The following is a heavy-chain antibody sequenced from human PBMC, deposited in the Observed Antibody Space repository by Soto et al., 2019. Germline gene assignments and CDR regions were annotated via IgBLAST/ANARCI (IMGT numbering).Heavy chain of an antibody. V-gene: IGHV3-30*18. J-gene: IGHJ6*02. D-gene: IGHD3-22*01. CDR2: ISFDASNK. CDR3: AKEHDGSGYFHQYGMDV. CDR1: GFTFSTYG. Sequence: AGSLSLTCAASGFTFSTYGMHWVRQAPGKGLEWVALISFDASNKYYADSVKGRFTISRDNSKNTLFLLMDSLRAEDTAVYYCAKEHDGSGYFHQYGMDVWGQGTTVTVSS.